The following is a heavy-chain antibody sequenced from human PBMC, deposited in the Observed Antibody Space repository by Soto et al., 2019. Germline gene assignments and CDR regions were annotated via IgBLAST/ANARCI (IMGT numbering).Heavy chain of an antibody. Sequence: ETLSLTCTVSGGSISSYYWSWIRQPPGKGLEWIGYIYYSGSTNYNPSLKSRVTISVDTSKNQFSLKLSSVTAADTAVYYCARKPIFGVVIGPTDDAFDIWGQGTMVTVSS. V-gene: IGHV4-59*08. J-gene: IGHJ3*02. CDR1: GGSISSYY. D-gene: IGHD3-3*01. CDR2: IYYSGST. CDR3: ARKPIFGVVIGPTDDAFDI.